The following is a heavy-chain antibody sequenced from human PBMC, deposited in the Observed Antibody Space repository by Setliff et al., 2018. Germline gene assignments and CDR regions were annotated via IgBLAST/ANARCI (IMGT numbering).Heavy chain of an antibody. CDR3: ARVSLKTYYDFWSGYYDRYFDY. J-gene: IGHJ4*02. CDR2: INHSGST. D-gene: IGHD3-3*01. Sequence: PSETLSLTCTVSGGSISSSSYYWGWIRQPPGKGLEWIGEINHSGSTNHNPSLKSRVTISVDTSKNQFSLKLSSVTAADTAVYYCARVSLKTYYDFWSGYYDRYFDYWGQGTLVTVST. CDR1: GGSISSSSYY. V-gene: IGHV4-39*07.